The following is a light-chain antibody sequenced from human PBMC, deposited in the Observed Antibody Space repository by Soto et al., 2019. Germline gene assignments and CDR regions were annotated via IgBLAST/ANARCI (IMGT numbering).Light chain of an antibody. V-gene: IGLV2-14*01. CDR2: AVS. CDR1: NSDIGGFPY. J-gene: IGLJ2*01. CDR3: TSYTVSTTVL. Sequence: QSVLTQPASVSGSHGQSITISCTGTNSDIGGFPYVSWYHQHPCKAPKLMIYAVSNRPSGVSNRFSGSKSGNTASLTISGLQAEDEADYYCTSYTVSTTVLFGGGTKLTVL.